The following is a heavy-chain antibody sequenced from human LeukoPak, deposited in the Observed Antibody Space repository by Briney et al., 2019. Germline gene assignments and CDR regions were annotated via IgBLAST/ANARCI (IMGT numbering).Heavy chain of an antibody. D-gene: IGHD3-9*01. V-gene: IGHV3-48*03. CDR1: GFTFSSYD. CDR3: ARDGYFGRRPSPSN. CDR2: ISSSGSAI. Sequence: GGSLRLSCAASGFTFSSYDMNWVRQAPGKGLEWVSYISSSGSAIYYADSVKGRFTISRDNAKNSLYLQMNSLRVEDTAVYYCARDGYFGRRPSPSNWGQGTLVTVSS. J-gene: IGHJ4*02.